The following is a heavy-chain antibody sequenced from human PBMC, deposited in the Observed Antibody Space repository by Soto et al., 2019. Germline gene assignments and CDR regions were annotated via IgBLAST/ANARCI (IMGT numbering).Heavy chain of an antibody. CDR2: ISGSGDRT. J-gene: IGHJ4*02. D-gene: IGHD2-15*01. Sequence: VQLQESGGGLVQPGGSLRLSCAASGITIRNYPMSWVRQAPWKGLDWVSGISGSGDRTYYADSAKGRFTISKDFSKNSLSLQLDSLRVEDTAVYFCVKDDGGNPSTEPHWGQGTLVTVSS. V-gene: IGHV3-23*01. CDR1: GITIRNYP. CDR3: VKDDGGNPSTEPH.